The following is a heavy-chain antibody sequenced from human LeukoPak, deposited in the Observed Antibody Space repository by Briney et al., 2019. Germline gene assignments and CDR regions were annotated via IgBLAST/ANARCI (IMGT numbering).Heavy chain of an antibody. CDR3: AKVGTYDSSGYYDY. CDR2: ISLKRDSI. D-gene: IGHD3-22*01. V-gene: IGHV3-9*01. Sequence: GESLTLSCAASGVTFGDYAMHWVRHATGEGLEGVAGISLKRDSIGYADSVKGRFTISRDNAKNSLYLQMNSLRAEDTAVYYCAKVGTYDSSGYYDYWGQGTLVTVSS. J-gene: IGHJ4*02. CDR1: GVTFGDYA.